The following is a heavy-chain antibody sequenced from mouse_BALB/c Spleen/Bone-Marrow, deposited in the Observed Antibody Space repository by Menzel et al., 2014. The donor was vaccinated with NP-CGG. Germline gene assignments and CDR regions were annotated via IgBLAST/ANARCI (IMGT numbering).Heavy chain of an antibody. Sequence: VKLQESGPGLVAPSQSLSITCTVSGFSLTSYGVHWVRQPPGKGLEWLGVIWAGGSTSYNSALMSRLSISKGNSKSQVFLKMNSLQTDDTAMYYCTSPIYYDYPLFAYWGQGTLVTVSA. CDR3: TSPIYYDYPLFAY. CDR1: GFSLTSYG. J-gene: IGHJ3*01. V-gene: IGHV2-9*02. CDR2: IWAGGST. D-gene: IGHD2-4*01.